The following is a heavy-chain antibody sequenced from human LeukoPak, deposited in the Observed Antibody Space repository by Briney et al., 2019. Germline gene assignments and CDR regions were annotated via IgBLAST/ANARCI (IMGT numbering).Heavy chain of an antibody. J-gene: IGHJ4*02. Sequence: SETLSLTCTVSGGSIRSSYYYWGWIRQPPGKGLEWIGSIYDSGSTNYNPSLKSRVTISVDTSKNQFSLKLSSVTAADTAVYYCARGRYRSSLSNWGQGTLVTVSS. D-gene: IGHD6-13*01. CDR2: IYDSGST. CDR3: ARGRYRSSLSN. CDR1: GGSIRSSYYY. V-gene: IGHV4-39*07.